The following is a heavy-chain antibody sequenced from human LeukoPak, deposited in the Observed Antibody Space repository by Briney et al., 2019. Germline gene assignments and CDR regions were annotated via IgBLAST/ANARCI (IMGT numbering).Heavy chain of an antibody. J-gene: IGHJ2*01. CDR2: ISYDGSNK. Sequence: GGSLRLSCAASGFTFSSYAMHWVRQAPGKGLEWVAVISYDGSNKYYADSVKGRFTISRDNSKNTLYLLMNSLRAEDTAVYYCARDRGGDGNWYFDLWGRGTLVTVSS. V-gene: IGHV3-30*04. D-gene: IGHD3-16*01. CDR3: ARDRGGDGNWYFDL. CDR1: GFTFSSYA.